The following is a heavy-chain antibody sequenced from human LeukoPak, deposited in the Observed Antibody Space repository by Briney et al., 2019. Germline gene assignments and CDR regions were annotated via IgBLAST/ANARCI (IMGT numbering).Heavy chain of an antibody. Sequence: GASVKVSCKASGYTFTSYGISWVRQARGQGLEWVGWISGDKGPTYYAPKLQDRVTLTTDSSTSTAYMELRNLRPDATAVYYCARGGYSDYWGQGTLVTVSS. V-gene: IGHV1-18*01. CDR3: ARGGYSDY. CDR2: ISGDKGPT. CDR1: GYTFTSYG. D-gene: IGHD2-15*01. J-gene: IGHJ4*02.